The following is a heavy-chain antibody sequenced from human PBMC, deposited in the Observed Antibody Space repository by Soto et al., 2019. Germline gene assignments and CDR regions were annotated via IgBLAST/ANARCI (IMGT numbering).Heavy chain of an antibody. Sequence: GGSLRLSCTAPGFTFADYDMTWFRQAPGKGLEWVGIIRSRAYVGTTEYSASVKGRITISKDDYISIAYLQMHSVKNEDTAVYYCSRGDHYYGRHLMDGCGQGPRVTVSS. D-gene: IGHD3-10*01. CDR3: SRGDHYYGRHLMDG. V-gene: IGHV3-49*03. CDR2: IRSRAYVGTT. J-gene: IGHJ6*02. CDR1: GFTFADYD.